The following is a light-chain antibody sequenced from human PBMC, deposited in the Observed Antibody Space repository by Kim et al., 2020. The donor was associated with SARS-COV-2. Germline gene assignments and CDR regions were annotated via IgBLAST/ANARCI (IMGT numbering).Light chain of an antibody. CDR3: QQSNNWPRT. CDR1: QSVGSN. J-gene: IGKJ1*01. Sequence: VAPGERSTLSCRASQSVGSNLAWYQQKPGQAPRLLIYDASTRATGIPARFSGSGSGTEFTLTISSLQSEDFAIYYCQQSNNWPRTFGHGTKVDIK. V-gene: IGKV3-15*01. CDR2: DAS.